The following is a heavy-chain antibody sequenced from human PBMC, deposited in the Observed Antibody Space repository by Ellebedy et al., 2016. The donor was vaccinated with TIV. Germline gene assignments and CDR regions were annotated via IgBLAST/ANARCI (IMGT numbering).Heavy chain of an antibody. D-gene: IGHD3-10*01. CDR1: RGTFSSYT. V-gene: IGHV1-69*13. CDR2: IIPIFGTA. J-gene: IGHJ5*02. Sequence: ASVKVSXKASRGTFSSYTISWVRQAPGQGLEWMGGIIPIFGTANYAQKLQDRVTITADESTRTAYMELSSLRSEDTAVYYCARDFLRAPDGSESYNNWFDPWGQGTLVTVSS. CDR3: ARDFLRAPDGSESYNNWFDP.